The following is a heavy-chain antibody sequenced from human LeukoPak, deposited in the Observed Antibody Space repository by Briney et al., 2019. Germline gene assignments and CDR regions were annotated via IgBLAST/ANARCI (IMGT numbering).Heavy chain of an antibody. V-gene: IGHV3-15*01. Sequence: GGSLRLSCAASGFTFSNAWMSWVRQAPGKGLEWVGRMKSKTDGGTTDYAAPVKGRFTISRDDSKNTLYLQMNSLKTEDTAVYYCTTRSYYCSSTSCHFDYWGQGALVTVSS. CDR1: GFTFSNAW. D-gene: IGHD2-2*01. CDR2: MKSKTDGGTT. J-gene: IGHJ4*02. CDR3: TTRSYYCSSTSCHFDY.